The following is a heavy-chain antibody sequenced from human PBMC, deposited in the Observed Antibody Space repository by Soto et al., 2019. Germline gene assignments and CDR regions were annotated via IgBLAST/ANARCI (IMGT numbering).Heavy chain of an antibody. CDR3: TAHPVVVTASRPQFLDY. CDR2: IRSKAYGGTT. J-gene: IGHJ4*02. V-gene: IGHV3-49*03. D-gene: IGHD2-21*02. Sequence: GGSLRLSCTASGFTFGDYAMSWFRQAPGKGLEWVGFIRSKAYGGTTEYAASVKGRFTISRDDSKSIAYLQMNSLKTEDTAVYYCTAHPVVVTASRPQFLDYWGQGTLVTVSS. CDR1: GFTFGDYA.